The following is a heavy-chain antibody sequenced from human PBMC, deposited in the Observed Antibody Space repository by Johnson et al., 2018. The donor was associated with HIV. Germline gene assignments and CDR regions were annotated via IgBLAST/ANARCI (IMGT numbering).Heavy chain of an antibody. V-gene: IGHV3-30*03. J-gene: IGHJ3*02. CDR3: ARELRGYDVFDI. CDR2: ISYDGSNI. CDR1: GFTFSSYG. D-gene: IGHD6-13*01. Sequence: QVQLVESGGGLVKPGGSLRLSCAASGFTFSSYGMHWVRQAPGKGLEWVAVISYDGSNIYYADSVKGRFTISRDNSKNTVYLQMNSLRAEDTALYYCARELRGYDVFDIWGQGTMGTVSS.